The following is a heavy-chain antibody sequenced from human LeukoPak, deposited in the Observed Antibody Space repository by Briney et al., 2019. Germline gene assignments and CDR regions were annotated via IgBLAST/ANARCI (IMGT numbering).Heavy chain of an antibody. J-gene: IGHJ6*03. CDR2: IYTSGST. Sequence: PSETLSLTCTVSGGSISSYYWSWIRQPAGKGLEWIGRIYTSGSTNYNPSLKSRVTMSVDTSKNQFSLKLSSVTAADTAVYYCARDRDYYDSSGDYYYYMDVWGKGTTVTVSS. V-gene: IGHV4-4*07. CDR3: ARDRDYYDSSGDYYYYMDV. D-gene: IGHD3-22*01. CDR1: GGSISSYY.